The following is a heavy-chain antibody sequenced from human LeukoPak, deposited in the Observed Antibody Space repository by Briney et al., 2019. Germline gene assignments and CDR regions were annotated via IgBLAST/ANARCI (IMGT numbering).Heavy chain of an antibody. Sequence: ASVKVSCKASGYTLTNYYLHWVRQAPGKGLEWMGGFDPEDGETIYAQKFQGRVTMTEDTSTDTAYMELSSLRSEDTAVYYCATGPYYYDSSGYDYWGQGTLVTVSS. J-gene: IGHJ4*02. CDR2: FDPEDGET. CDR1: GYTLTNYY. CDR3: ATGPYYYDSSGYDY. D-gene: IGHD3-22*01. V-gene: IGHV1-24*01.